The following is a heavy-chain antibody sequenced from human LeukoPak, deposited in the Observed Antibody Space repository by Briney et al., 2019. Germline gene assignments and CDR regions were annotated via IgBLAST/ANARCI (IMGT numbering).Heavy chain of an antibody. V-gene: IGHV3-21*01. CDR3: EAVAGSNWFDP. Sequence: SGGSLRLSCAASGFTFSSYGMSWVRQAPGKGLEWVSSISSSSSYIYYADSVKGRFTISRDNAKNSLYLQMNSLRAEDTAVYYCEAVAGSNWFDPWGQGTLVTVSS. CDR2: ISSSSSYI. D-gene: IGHD6-19*01. CDR1: GFTFSSYG. J-gene: IGHJ5*02.